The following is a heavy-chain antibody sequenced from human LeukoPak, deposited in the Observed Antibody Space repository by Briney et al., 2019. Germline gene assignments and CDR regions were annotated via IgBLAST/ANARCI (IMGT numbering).Heavy chain of an antibody. CDR3: AGPDITGTHYSDY. D-gene: IGHD1-7*01. CDR2: IYYSGST. Sequence: SETLSLTCTVSGGSISSSSYYWGWIRQPPGKGLEWIGSIYYSGSTYYNPSLKSRVTISVDTSKNQFSLKLSSVTAADTAVYYCAGPDITGTHYSDYWGQGTLVTVSS. J-gene: IGHJ4*02. V-gene: IGHV4-39*01. CDR1: GGSISSSSYY.